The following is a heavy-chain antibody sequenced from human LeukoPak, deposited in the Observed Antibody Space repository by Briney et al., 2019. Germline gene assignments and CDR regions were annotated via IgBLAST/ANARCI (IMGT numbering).Heavy chain of an antibody. V-gene: IGHV4-34*01. D-gene: IGHD1-26*01. Sequence: SETLSLTCAVYGESLSKYYWTWIRQSPGKGLEWTGEINHRGSTNHNPSLKSRVTLSVGTSKHQFSLKLTSVTAADAAVYYCASSVGSTDYWGQGTLVTVSS. CDR2: INHRGST. J-gene: IGHJ4*02. CDR3: ASSVGSTDY. CDR1: GESLSKYY.